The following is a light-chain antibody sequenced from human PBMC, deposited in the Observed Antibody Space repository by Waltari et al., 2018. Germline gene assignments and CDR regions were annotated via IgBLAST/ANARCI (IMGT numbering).Light chain of an antibody. J-gene: IGKJ1*01. CDR1: QSPRST. CDR2: GTS. CDR3: QQYDYWPWT. Sequence: EVVITQSPVTLSLSPGESATLSCRASQSPRSTFAWFQQKPGQPPRLLIFGTSTRATGVPARFSGSGSGTEFSLTISSLQPEDFATYYCQQYDYWPWTFGQGTRVEAK. V-gene: IGKV3D-15*01.